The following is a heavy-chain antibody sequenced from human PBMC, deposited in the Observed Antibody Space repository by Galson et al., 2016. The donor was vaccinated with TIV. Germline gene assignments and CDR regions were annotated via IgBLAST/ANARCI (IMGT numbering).Heavy chain of an antibody. CDR1: GSSFSSYG. V-gene: IGHV3-30*18. J-gene: IGHJ4*02. CDR2: ILYDGSNK. Sequence: SLRLSCAASGSSFSSYGMHWVRQAPGKGLEWVAVILYDGSNKYYADSVKGRFTISRDNSKNTVSLLMNSLRAEDTAVYYCAKDPRIYGDYLLAYFDYWGQGTLVSVSS. D-gene: IGHD4-17*01. CDR3: AKDPRIYGDYLLAYFDY.